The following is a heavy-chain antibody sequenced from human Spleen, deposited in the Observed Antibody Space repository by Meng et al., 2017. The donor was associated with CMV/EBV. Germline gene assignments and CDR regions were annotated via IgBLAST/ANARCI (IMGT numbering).Heavy chain of an antibody. J-gene: IGHJ5*02. CDR3: ARDGPSSNYPNWFDP. V-gene: IGHV3-7*01. D-gene: IGHD4-11*01. CDR2: IKQDGSEK. CDR1: GFTFSSYW. Sequence: GESLKISCAASGFTFSSYWMSWVRQAPGKGLEWVANIKQDGSEKYYVDSVEGRFTISRDNAKNSLYLQMNSLRAEDTAVYYCARDGPSSNYPNWFDPWGQGTLVTVSS.